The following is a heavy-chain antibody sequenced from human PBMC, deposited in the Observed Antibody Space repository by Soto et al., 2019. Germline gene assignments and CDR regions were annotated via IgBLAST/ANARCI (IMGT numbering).Heavy chain of an antibody. CDR3: AKSHSYYYDSSGHQGVDY. Sequence: GGSLRLSCAASGFIFSTYWMTWVRQAPGKGLEWVANIKQDGSEKWYVDSVKGRFTISRDNAKNSLHLQMNSLRAEDTAVYYCAKSHSYYYDSSGHQGVDYWGQGTLVTVSS. CDR1: GFIFSTYW. J-gene: IGHJ4*02. CDR2: IKQDGSEK. D-gene: IGHD3-22*01. V-gene: IGHV3-7*03.